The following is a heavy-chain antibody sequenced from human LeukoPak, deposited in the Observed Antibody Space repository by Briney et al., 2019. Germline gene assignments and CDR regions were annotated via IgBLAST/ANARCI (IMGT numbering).Heavy chain of an antibody. Sequence: SETLCLTCTVSGGSISSSGYYWGWIRQPPGRGLEWVVSIYYSGSTSYNPSLKSRVTISVDTSKNQFSLKLSSVTAADTAVYYCASFLRGWVQLAHYFDYWGQGTLVTVSS. CDR3: ASFLRGWVQLAHYFDY. D-gene: IGHD5-24*01. CDR2: IYYSGST. J-gene: IGHJ4*02. V-gene: IGHV4-39*01. CDR1: GGSISSSGYY.